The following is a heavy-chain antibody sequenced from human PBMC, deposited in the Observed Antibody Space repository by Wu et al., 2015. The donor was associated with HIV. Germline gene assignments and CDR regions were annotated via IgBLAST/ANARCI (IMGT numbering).Heavy chain of an antibody. CDR1: GYTFTGYF. Sequence: QVRLVQSGSEVKKPGASVKVSCKASGYTFTGYFLHWVRQAPGQGLEWMGWINADTGDTRYAQKFQGRVTLTRDTSISTTYMELSGLKSDDTAVYYCARYIGYCYFDFWGRGTLVTVSS. CDR2: INADTGDT. V-gene: IGHV1-2*02. J-gene: IGHJ2*01. CDR3: ARYIGYCYFDF.